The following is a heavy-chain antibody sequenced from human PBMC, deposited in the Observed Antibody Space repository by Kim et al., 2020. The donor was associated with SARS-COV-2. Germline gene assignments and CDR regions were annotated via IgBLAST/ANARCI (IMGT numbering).Heavy chain of an antibody. V-gene: IGHV4-59*09. CDR3: ARGDGQLDY. J-gene: IGHJ4*02. D-gene: IGHD2-2*01. CDR2: GST. Sequence: GSTHYTPSLKSRVTISVDTSKNQFSLKLSAVTAADTAVYYCARGDGQLDYWGQGTLVTVSS.